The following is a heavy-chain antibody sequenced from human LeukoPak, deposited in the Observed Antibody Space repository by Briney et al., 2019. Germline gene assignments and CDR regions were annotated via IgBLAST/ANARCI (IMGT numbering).Heavy chain of an antibody. CDR3: ARLEWQRTFDY. CDR1: GGSISSSSYY. Sequence: SETLSLTCTVSGGSISSSSYYWGWIRQPPGKGLEWIGSMYYSGSTYYNPSLKSRVTISVDTSKNQFSLMASPVTAADTAVYYCARLEWQRTFDYWGQGTLVTVSS. D-gene: IGHD3-3*01. CDR2: MYYSGST. J-gene: IGHJ4*02. V-gene: IGHV4-39*01.